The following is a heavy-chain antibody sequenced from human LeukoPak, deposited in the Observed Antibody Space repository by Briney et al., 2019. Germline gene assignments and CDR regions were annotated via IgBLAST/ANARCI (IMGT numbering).Heavy chain of an antibody. Sequence: PSETLSLTCTVPGYSISSGYYWGWIRQPPGKGLEWIGSIYHSGSTYYNPSLKSRVTISVDTSKNQFSLKLSSVTAADTAVYYCARDPHSYGPVYFDYWGQGTLVTVSS. CDR2: IYHSGST. D-gene: IGHD5-18*01. V-gene: IGHV4-38-2*02. CDR1: GYSISSGYY. J-gene: IGHJ4*02. CDR3: ARDPHSYGPVYFDY.